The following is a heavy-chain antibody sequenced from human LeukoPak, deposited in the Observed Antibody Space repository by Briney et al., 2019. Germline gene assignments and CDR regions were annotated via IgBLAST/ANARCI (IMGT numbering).Heavy chain of an antibody. V-gene: IGHV3-21*01. CDR3: VRCTFVLHKRCSAFDV. D-gene: IGHD1-1*01. CDR2: ITSTTTYT. J-gene: IGHJ3*01. Sequence: GGSLRLSCAASGFTFSNYWMHWVRQAPGKGLEWVSSITSTTTYTYYADSVKGRFTISRDNAKNSLFLQMNSLRAEDTAVYYCVRCTFVLHKRCSAFDVWGQGTMVTVSA. CDR1: GFTFSNYW.